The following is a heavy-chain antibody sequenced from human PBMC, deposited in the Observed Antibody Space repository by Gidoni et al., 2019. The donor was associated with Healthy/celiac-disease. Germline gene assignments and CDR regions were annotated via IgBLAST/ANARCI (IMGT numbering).Heavy chain of an antibody. CDR2: ISGSGGST. CDR3: AKPSFVVTKLYGMDV. J-gene: IGHJ6*02. Sequence: EVQLLESGGGLVQPGGSLRLSCAASGFTFSSYAMSWVRQAPGKGLEWVSAISGSGGSTYYADSVKGRFTISRDNSKNTLYLQMNSLRAEDTAVCYCAKPSFVVTKLYGMDVWGQGTTVTVSS. V-gene: IGHV3-23*01. D-gene: IGHD2-15*01. CDR1: GFTFSSYA.